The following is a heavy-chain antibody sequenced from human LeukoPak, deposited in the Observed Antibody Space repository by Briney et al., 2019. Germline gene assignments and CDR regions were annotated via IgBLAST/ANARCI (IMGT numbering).Heavy chain of an antibody. Sequence: GGSLRLSCAASGFTFSSYAMPWVRQAPGKGLEWVAVISYDGSNKYYADSVKGRFTISRDNSKNTLYLQMNSLRAEDTAVYYCARVAVAGTRVLWYFDYWGQGTLVTVSS. D-gene: IGHD6-19*01. J-gene: IGHJ4*02. CDR2: ISYDGSNK. V-gene: IGHV3-30-3*01. CDR3: ARVAVAGTRVLWYFDY. CDR1: GFTFSSYA.